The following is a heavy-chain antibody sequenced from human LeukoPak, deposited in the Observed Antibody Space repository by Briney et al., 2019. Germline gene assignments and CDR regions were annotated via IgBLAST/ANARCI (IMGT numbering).Heavy chain of an antibody. V-gene: IGHV2-5*02. CDR2: INWDDDK. J-gene: IGHJ5*02. Sequence: SGPTLVKPTQTLTLTCTFSGFSLSTSGVGVGWIRQPPGKALEWLALINWDDDKRYSPSLKTRLTITKDTSKNQVVLTMTNMESVDTATYYCAHEENAYYDFWKGWYWFDLWGQGTLVTVSS. CDR3: AHEENAYYDFWKGWYWFDL. D-gene: IGHD3-3*01. CDR1: GFSLSTSGVG.